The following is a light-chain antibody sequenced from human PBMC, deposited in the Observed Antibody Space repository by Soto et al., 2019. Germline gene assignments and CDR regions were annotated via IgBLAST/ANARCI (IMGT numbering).Light chain of an antibody. CDR2: GAS. CDR1: QSVSSN. V-gene: IGKV3-15*01. J-gene: IGKJ1*01. CDR3: QQYNNWPPWT. Sequence: EVVMTQSPATLSVSPGERATLSCRASQSVSSNLAWYQQKPGQAPRLLIYGASTRPTGIPARFSGSGSGTEFTLTSSSLQSEDFAFYYCQQYNNWPPWTFGQGTKVEIK.